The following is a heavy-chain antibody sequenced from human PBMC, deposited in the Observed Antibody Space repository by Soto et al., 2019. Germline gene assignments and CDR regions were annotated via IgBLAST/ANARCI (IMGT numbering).Heavy chain of an antibody. Sequence: SETLSLTCTVSGGSISSGGYYWSWIRQHPGKGLEWIGYIYYSGSTYYNPSLKSRVTISVDTSKNQFSLKLSSVTAADTAVYYCAREKIAAAQLDYWGQGALVTVSS. CDR1: GGSISSGGYY. CDR2: IYYSGST. J-gene: IGHJ4*02. D-gene: IGHD6-13*01. CDR3: AREKIAAAQLDY. V-gene: IGHV4-31*03.